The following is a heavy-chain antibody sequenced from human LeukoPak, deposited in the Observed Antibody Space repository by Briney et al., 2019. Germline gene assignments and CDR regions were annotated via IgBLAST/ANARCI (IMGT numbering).Heavy chain of an antibody. CDR2: IYYDGSNK. Sequence: GGSLRLSCAASGFTFSRYGMHWVRQAPGKGLEWVAFIYYDGSNKYYADSVKGRFTISRDNSKNTLYLQMNSLRAEDTAVYYCAKGLGITIFGVVTPPEYWGQGALVTVSS. CDR1: GFTFSRYG. J-gene: IGHJ4*02. V-gene: IGHV3-30*02. CDR3: AKGLGITIFGVVTPPEY. D-gene: IGHD3-3*01.